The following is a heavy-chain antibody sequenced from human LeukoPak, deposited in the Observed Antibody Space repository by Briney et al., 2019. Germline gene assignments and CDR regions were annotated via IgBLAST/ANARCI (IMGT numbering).Heavy chain of an antibody. Sequence: SETLSLTCTVSGDSLTRYYWSWIRQSPGGSLEYIGFISDTGTTNYNPSLRGRVSISVDTSKSQFSLKLKSVTAADSAIYDCPRSFTGAHYYYIPVWGAGTTVTVSS. D-gene: IGHD7-27*01. CDR3: PRSFTGAHYYYIPV. CDR2: ISDTGTT. CDR1: GDSLTRYY. J-gene: IGHJ6*03. V-gene: IGHV4-59*08.